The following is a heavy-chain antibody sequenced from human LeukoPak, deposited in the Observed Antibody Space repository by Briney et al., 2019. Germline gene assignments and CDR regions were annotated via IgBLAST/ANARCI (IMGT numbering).Heavy chain of an antibody. J-gene: IGHJ3*01. D-gene: IGHD4-17*01. Sequence: TGGSLRLSCVASAFTVSNDYMSWVRQAPGKGLEWVSVIYSGGFTYYADSVKGRFTISRDNSKNTLYLQMNSLRAEDTAVYYCARGYGRIDVWGQGTMVTVSS. CDR3: ARGYGRIDV. CDR1: AFTVSNDY. V-gene: IGHV3-53*01. CDR2: IYSGGFT.